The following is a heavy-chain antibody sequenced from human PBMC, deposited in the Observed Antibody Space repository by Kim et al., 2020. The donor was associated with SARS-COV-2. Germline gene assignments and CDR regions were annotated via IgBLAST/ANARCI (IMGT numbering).Heavy chain of an antibody. CDR3: ARVGTAAAGFDY. Sequence: SETLSLTCTVSGGSISSYYWSWIRQPPGKGLEWIGYIYYSGSTNHNPSLKSRVTISVDTSKNQFSLKLSSVTAADTAVYYCARVGTAAAGFDYWGQGTLVTVSS. J-gene: IGHJ4*02. CDR2: IYYSGST. D-gene: IGHD6-13*01. V-gene: IGHV4-59*01. CDR1: GGSISSYY.